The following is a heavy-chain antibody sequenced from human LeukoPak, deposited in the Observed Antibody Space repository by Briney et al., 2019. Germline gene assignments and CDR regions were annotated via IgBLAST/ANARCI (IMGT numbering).Heavy chain of an antibody. CDR1: GFTFSSYS. CDR2: IRYDGSNK. Sequence: GGSPRLSCAASGFTFSSYSMNWVRQAPGKGLEWVAFIRYDGSNKYYADSVKGRFTISRDNSKNTLYLQMNSLRAEDTAVYYCAREHWAFDIWGQGTMVTVSS. J-gene: IGHJ3*02. V-gene: IGHV3-30*02. CDR3: AREHWAFDI.